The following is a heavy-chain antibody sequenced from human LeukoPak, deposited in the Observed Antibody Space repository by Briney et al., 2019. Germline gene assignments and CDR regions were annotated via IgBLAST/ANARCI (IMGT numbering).Heavy chain of an antibody. V-gene: IGHV1-2*02. Sequence: ASVKVSCKASGYTFTSYDINWVRQATGQGLEWMGWMNPNSGGTNYAQKFQGRVTMTRDTSISTAYMELSRPRSDDTAVYYCAREWELNSFDYWGQGTLVTVSS. J-gene: IGHJ4*02. CDR1: GYTFTSYD. CDR3: AREWELNSFDY. D-gene: IGHD1-26*01. CDR2: MNPNSGGT.